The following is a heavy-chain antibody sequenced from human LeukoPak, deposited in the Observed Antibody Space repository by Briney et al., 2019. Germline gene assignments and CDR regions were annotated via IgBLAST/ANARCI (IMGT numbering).Heavy chain of an antibody. CDR3: ARRNTVTSFDP. V-gene: IGHV4-59*01. J-gene: IGHJ5*02. D-gene: IGHD4-11*01. CDR2: IYYSGST. Sequence: SETLSLTCTVSGASISSYYWNWIRQPPGKGLEWIGYIYYSGSTNYNPSLKSRVTISVDTSKNQFSLKLSSMTAADTAVYYCARRNTVTSFDPWGQGTLVTVSS. CDR1: GASISSYY.